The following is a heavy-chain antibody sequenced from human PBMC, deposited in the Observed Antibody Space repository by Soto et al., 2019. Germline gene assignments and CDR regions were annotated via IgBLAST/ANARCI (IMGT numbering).Heavy chain of an antibody. D-gene: IGHD4-17*01. J-gene: IGHJ3*02. CDR1: GYTFTSYD. CDR3: ARGLGSPELYGDPLDI. V-gene: IGHV1-8*01. Sequence: QVQLVQSGAEVKKPGASVKVSCKASGYTFTSYDINWVRQATGQGLEWMGWMNPNSGNTGYAQKFQGRVTMTRNTSIITAYMVLGSLRSEDTAVYYWARGLGSPELYGDPLDIWGQGKMVTVSS. CDR2: MNPNSGNT.